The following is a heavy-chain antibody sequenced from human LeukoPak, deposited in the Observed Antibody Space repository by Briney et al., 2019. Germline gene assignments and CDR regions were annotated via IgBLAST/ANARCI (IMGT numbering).Heavy chain of an antibody. CDR2: ISGSGSTI. J-gene: IGHJ4*02. Sequence: GGSLRLSCAASGFTFSSYSMNWVRQGPGKGLEWVSYISGSGSTIYYADSVKGRFTVSRDNSKNTLYLELNSLRDEDTAVYYCARDRGSDDPIDYWGQGTLVTVSS. D-gene: IGHD2-15*01. CDR3: ARDRGSDDPIDY. V-gene: IGHV3-48*02. CDR1: GFTFSSYS.